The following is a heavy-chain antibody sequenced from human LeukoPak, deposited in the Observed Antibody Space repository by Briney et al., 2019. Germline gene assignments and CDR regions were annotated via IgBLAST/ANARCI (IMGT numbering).Heavy chain of an antibody. CDR3: ARTYYFDY. J-gene: IGHJ4*02. CDR2: INHSGST. V-gene: IGHV4-34*01. CDR1: GGSFSGYY. Sequence: SETLSLTCAVYGGSFSGYYWSWIRQPPGKGLEWIGEINHSGSTKHNPSLKSRVPISVDTSQHQFSLKLSSVTAADTAVYYCARTYYFDYWGQGTLVTVSS.